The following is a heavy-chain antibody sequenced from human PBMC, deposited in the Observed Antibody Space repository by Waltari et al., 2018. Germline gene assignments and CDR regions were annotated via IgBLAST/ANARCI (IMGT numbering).Heavy chain of an antibody. V-gene: IGHV4-39*07. CDR3: ARAGLNNYYDSSGYFSPFDY. CDR2: IYYSGST. J-gene: IGHJ4*02. D-gene: IGHD3-22*01. CDR1: GGSIRRSSYY. Sequence: QLQLQESGPGLVKPSDTLSPPCTVSGGSIRRSSYYWGWIRQPPGQGREWIGSIYYSGSTYYNPSLKSRVTISVDTSKNQFSLKLSSVTAADTAVYYCARAGLNNYYDSSGYFSPFDYWGQGTLVTVSS.